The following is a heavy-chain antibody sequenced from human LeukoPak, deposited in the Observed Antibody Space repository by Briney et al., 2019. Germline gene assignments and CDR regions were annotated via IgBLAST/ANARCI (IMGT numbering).Heavy chain of an antibody. CDR1: GYSFNDYW. Sequence: ASVKVSCKASGYSFNDYWMHWVRQDPGQGLEWMGWINPNSGGTKYAQKFQGRVTMTRDMSISTAYMELSRLRSDDTAVYYCARGDYFGNFGIGTSFYYYYMDVWGKGTTVTVSS. CDR2: INPNSGGT. V-gene: IGHV1-2*02. D-gene: IGHD4-23*01. CDR3: ARGDYFGNFGIGTSFYYYYMDV. J-gene: IGHJ6*03.